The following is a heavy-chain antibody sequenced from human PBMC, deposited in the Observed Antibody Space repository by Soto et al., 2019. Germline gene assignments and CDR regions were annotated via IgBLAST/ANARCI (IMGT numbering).Heavy chain of an antibody. CDR1: GCTVSSCA. V-gene: IGHV3-23*01. J-gene: IGHJ6*02. CDR3: AKGRNTYYGIFVPPYYYYGMDV. Sequence: CGSLRLSGAAGGCTVSSCARSWIRQAPGKGLEWVSTIRGSRGSTYDADSGKGRFTISRDNSKSTLYLQMNSLRAEDTAVYYCAKGRNTYYGIFVPPYYYYGMDVWRQGSTVTVSS. D-gene: IGHD3-9*01. CDR2: IRGSRGST.